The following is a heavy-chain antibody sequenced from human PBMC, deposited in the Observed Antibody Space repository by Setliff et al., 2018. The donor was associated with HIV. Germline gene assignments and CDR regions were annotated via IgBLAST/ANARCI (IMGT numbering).Heavy chain of an antibody. D-gene: IGHD2-15*01. J-gene: IGHJ6*03. CDR2: ISKSSSTI. CDR1: GFSFSSYS. CDR3: ARDPYCSGGSCYNEKDV. V-gene: IGHV3-48*01. Sequence: GESLRLSCAASGFSFSSYSMNWVRQAPGKGLEWVSHISKSSSTIYYADSVKGRFTISRDNAKNSLYLQMNSLRAEDTAVYYCARDPYCSGGSCYNEKDVWGKGTTVTVS.